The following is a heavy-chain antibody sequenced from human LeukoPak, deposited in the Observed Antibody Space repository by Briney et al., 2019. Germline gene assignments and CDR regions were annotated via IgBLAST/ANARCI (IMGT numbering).Heavy chain of an antibody. CDR2: IYTSGST. J-gene: IGHJ6*03. Sequence: SETLSLTCTVSGGSISSYYWSWVRQPDGKGLEWIGRIYTSGSTNYNPSLKSRVTMSVDTSKNQFSLKLSSVTAADTAVYYCARESRITMLPGFIPPYYSLDFWCKGPTVTVSS. CDR1: GGSISSYY. CDR3: ARESRITMLPGFIPPYYSLDF. D-gene: IGHD3-10*01. V-gene: IGHV4-4*07.